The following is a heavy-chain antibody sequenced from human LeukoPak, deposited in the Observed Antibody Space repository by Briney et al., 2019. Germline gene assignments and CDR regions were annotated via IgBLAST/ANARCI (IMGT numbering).Heavy chain of an antibody. CDR3: AKAHYDILTGYPFDY. CDR1: GFTFSSYA. CDR2: TSGSGGST. D-gene: IGHD3-9*01. Sequence: GGPLRLSCAAPGFTFSSYAMGWARQAPGKGLEWVSVTSGSGGSTYYADSVKGRFTISRDNSKNTLYLQMNSLRAEDTAVYYCAKAHYDILTGYPFDYWGQGTLVTVSS. V-gene: IGHV3-23*01. J-gene: IGHJ4*02.